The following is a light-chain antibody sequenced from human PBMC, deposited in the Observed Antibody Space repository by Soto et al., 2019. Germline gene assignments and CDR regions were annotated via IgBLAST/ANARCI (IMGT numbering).Light chain of an antibody. CDR2: RNN. J-gene: IGLJ3*02. CDR3: AAWDDSLNGLV. Sequence: QSVLTQPPSASGTPGQRVTISCSGSSSNIGSNTVNWYQQLPGTAPKLLIYRNNQRSSGVPDRFSGSKSGTSASLAISWLQSEDEADYYCAAWDDSLNGLVFGGGTKLTVL. CDR1: SSNIGSNT. V-gene: IGLV1-44*01.